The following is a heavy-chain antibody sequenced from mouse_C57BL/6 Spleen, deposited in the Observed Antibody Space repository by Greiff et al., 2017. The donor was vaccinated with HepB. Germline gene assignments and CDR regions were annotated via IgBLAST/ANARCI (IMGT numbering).Heavy chain of an antibody. Sequence: EVQLQQSGPVLVKPGASVKMSCKASGYTFTDYYMNWVKQSHGKSLEWIGVINPYNGGTSYNQKFKGKATLTVDKSSSTAYMELNSLTSEDSAVYYCARSGLRYFDVWGTGTTVTVSS. J-gene: IGHJ1*03. CDR2: INPYNGGT. CDR1: GYTFTDYY. V-gene: IGHV1-19*01. CDR3: ARSGLRYFDV. D-gene: IGHD2-13*01.